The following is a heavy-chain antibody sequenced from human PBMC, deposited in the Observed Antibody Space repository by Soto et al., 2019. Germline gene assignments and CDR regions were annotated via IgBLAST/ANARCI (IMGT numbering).Heavy chain of an antibody. CDR3: FQAEDGIRDTVPVSAFLLNRSSDL. D-gene: IGHD2-15*01. V-gene: IGHV3-23*01. J-gene: IGHJ2*01. Sequence: KGLEWVSSISYSVASNYYADSVKCRFTISRDNSKTTLYLQMNSLRAEDTAVFFFFQAEDGIRDTVPVSAFLLNRSSDL. CDR2: ISYSVASN.